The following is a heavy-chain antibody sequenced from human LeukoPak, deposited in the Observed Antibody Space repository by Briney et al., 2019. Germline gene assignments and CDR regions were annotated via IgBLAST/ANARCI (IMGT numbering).Heavy chain of an antibody. CDR3: ARDLGYDSSGDYYAYFQL. Sequence: PGGSLRLSCAASGFTFNDYTMTWVRQAPGKGLEWVSSITGDCNYIFYADSVKGRFTISSDNAQNSLFLELNSLRGEDTAVYYCARDLGYDSSGDYYAYFQLWGQGARLTVSS. J-gene: IGHJ1*01. V-gene: IGHV3-21*01. CDR2: ITGDCNYI. D-gene: IGHD3-22*01. CDR1: GFTFNDYT.